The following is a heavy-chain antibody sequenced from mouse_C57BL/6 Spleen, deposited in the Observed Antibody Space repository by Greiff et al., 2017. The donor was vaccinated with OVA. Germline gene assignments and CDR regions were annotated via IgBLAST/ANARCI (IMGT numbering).Heavy chain of an antibody. J-gene: IGHJ2*01. CDR2: INPCTGGT. V-gene: IGHV1-42*01. CDR1: GYSFTGYY. Sequence: EVKLQESGPELVKPGASVKISCKASGYSFTGYYMNWVKQSPEKSLEWIGEINPCTGGTTYNQKLKAKATLTVDKSSSKAYMQLKSLTSKESAVYYCARRYYEYGEGNIDYWSQGTTLTVSS. CDR3: ARRYYEYGEGNIDY. D-gene: IGHD2-4*01.